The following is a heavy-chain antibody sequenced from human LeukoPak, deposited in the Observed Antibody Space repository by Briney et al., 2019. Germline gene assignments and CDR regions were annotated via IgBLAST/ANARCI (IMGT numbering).Heavy chain of an antibody. CDR3: ASYPSSSNY. CDR1: GLTVSRNY. J-gene: IGHJ4*02. V-gene: IGHV3-53*01. CDR2: IYSGGST. Sequence: GGSLRLSCAASGLTVSRNYMNWVRQAPGKGLEWVSVIYSGGSTYYADSVKGRFTISRDNSKNTLYLQINSLRAEDTAVYYCASYPSSSNYWGQGTLVTVSS.